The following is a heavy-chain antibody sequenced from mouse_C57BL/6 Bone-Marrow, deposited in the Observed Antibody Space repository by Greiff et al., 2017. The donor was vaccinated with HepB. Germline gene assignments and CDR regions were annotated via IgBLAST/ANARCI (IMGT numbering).Heavy chain of an antibody. CDR3: AKGAVVAPFAY. V-gene: IGHV2-3*01. CDR1: GFSFTSYG. CDR2: IWGDGST. J-gene: IGHJ3*01. Sequence: QVQLQQSGPGLVAPSQSLSITCTVSGFSFTSYGVSWVRQPPGKGLEWLGVIWGDGSTTYHSALIPRMSISKDNSKSQVFLKLNTLQTDDTATYYCAKGAVVAPFAYWGQGTLVTVSA. D-gene: IGHD1-1*01.